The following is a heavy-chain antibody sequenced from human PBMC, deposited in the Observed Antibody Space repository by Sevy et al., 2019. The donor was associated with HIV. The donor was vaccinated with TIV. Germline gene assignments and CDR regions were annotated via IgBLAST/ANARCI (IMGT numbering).Heavy chain of an antibody. D-gene: IGHD3-3*01. CDR3: ARDCYDFWSGYYTGANFDY. V-gene: IGHV1-3*01. Sequence: ASVKVSCKASGYTFTSYAMHWVRQAPGQRLEWMGWINAGNGNTKYSQKFQGRVTITRDTSASTAYMELGSLRSEDTAVYYCARDCYDFWSGYYTGANFDYWGQGTLVTVSS. CDR2: INAGNGNT. J-gene: IGHJ4*02. CDR1: GYTFTSYA.